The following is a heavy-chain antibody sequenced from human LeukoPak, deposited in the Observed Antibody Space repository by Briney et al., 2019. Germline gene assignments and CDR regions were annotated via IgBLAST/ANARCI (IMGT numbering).Heavy chain of an antibody. CDR1: GFSLSTRGVG. V-gene: IGHV2-5*02. CDR2: IYWDDDK. CDR3: VHRPTGFGELLYGSWFDP. J-gene: IGHJ5*02. D-gene: IGHD3-10*01. Sequence: SGPTLVKPTQTLTLTCTFSGFSLSTRGVGVGWIRQPPGKALEWLALIYWDDDKRYSPSLQSRLTITKDTSKNQVVLTMTNMDPVDTATYYCVHRPTGFGELLYGSWFDPWGQGTLVTVSS.